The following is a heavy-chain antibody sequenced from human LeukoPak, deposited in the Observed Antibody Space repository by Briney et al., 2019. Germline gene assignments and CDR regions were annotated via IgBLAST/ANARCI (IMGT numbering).Heavy chain of an antibody. CDR2: INPNSGGT. D-gene: IGHD3-10*01. J-gene: IGHJ4*02. CDR1: GYTFTGYY. CDR3: ARDLYYYGSGGDY. V-gene: IGHV1-2*02. Sequence: ASVKVSCKASGYTFTGYYMHWVRQAPGQGLEWMGWINPNSGGTNYAQKFQGRVTMTRDTSISTAYMELSRLRSDDTAVYYCARDLYYYGSGGDYWGQGTLVNVSS.